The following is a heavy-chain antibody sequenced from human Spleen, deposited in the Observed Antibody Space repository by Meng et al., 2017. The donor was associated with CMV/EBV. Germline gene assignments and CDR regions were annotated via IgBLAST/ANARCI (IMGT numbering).Heavy chain of an antibody. Sequence: SDFTFDDYNMLWVRQVPGKGLEWVSLINWNGGSTFYADSVKGRFTISRDNRKNSLYLQMSSLTTEDTALYHCAKDMGTAPPGIFDFWGQGTLVTVSS. CDR2: INWNGGST. CDR3: AKDMGTAPPGIFDF. CDR1: DFTFDDYN. J-gene: IGHJ4*02. D-gene: IGHD6-13*01. V-gene: IGHV3-43*01.